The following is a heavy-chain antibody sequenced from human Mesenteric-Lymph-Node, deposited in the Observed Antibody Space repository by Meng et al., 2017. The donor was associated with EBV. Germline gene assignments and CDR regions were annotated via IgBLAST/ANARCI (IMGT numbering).Heavy chain of an antibody. V-gene: IGHV4-39*01. Sequence: QLPLHESGPGLVKPSEPPSLPSTVSGGSISSSNYNWGWIRQPPGKGLEWIGSIYYSGSTHYNPSLKSRVTISEDTSKNQFSLKVSSVIAADTAVYYCARREASSPGWFDPWGQGTLVTVSS. J-gene: IGHJ5*02. D-gene: IGHD6-13*01. CDR1: GGSISSSNYN. CDR2: IYYSGST. CDR3: ARREASSPGWFDP.